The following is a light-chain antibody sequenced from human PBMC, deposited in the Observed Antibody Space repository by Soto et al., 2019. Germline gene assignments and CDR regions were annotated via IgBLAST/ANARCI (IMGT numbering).Light chain of an antibody. V-gene: IGKV3-20*01. CDR1: QSVSSSY. CDR3: QQYGCSPPYT. CDR2: GAS. J-gene: IGKJ2*01. Sequence: EIVLTQSPGTLSLSPGERATLSCRASQSVSSSYLAWYQQKPGQAPRLLIYGASSRATGIPDKFGGSGSGTDFTLTISRLESEDFAVYYCQQYGCSPPYTFGQGTMLEIK.